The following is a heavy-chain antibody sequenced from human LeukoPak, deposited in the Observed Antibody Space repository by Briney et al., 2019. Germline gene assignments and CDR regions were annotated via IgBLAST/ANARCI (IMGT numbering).Heavy chain of an antibody. CDR2: ISGSGGST. J-gene: IGHJ4*02. CDR1: GFTFSSYG. CDR3: ARDYTGGWNDF. D-gene: IGHD7-27*01. V-gene: IGHV3-23*01. Sequence: GGSLRLSCAASGFTFSSYGMSWVRQAPGKGLEWVSAISGSGGSTYYADSVKGRFTISRDNARNSLYLQMNNLRAEDTAVYYCARDYTGGWNDFWGQGTLVTVSS.